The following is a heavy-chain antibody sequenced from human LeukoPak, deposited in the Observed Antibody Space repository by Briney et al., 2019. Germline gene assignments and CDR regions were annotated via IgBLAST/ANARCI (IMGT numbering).Heavy chain of an antibody. J-gene: IGHJ6*02. CDR2: IIPIFGTA. V-gene: IGHV1-69*13. D-gene: IGHD2-2*02. CDR3: ARYCSSTSCYTSYYYGMDV. CDR1: GGTFSSYA. Sequence: SVKVSCKASGGTFSSYAISWVRQAPGQGLEWMGGIIPIFGTANYAQKFQGRVTITADEATSTAYMELSSLRSEDTAVYYCARYCSSTSCYTSYYYGMDVWGQGTTVTVSS.